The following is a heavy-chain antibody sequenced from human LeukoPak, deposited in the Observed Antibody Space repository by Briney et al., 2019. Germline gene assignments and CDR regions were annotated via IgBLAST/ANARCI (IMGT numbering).Heavy chain of an antibody. V-gene: IGHV1-46*01. D-gene: IGHD3-10*01. CDR3: ARGSGITMVRGVPDY. Sequence: ASVKVSCKASGYTFTSYYMHWVRQAPGQGLEWMGIINPSGGSTSYAQKFQGRVTMTRDTSTSTVYMELSSLRSEDTAVYYCARGSGITMVRGVPDYWGQGTLVTVSS. J-gene: IGHJ4*02. CDR2: INPSGGST. CDR1: GYTFTSYY.